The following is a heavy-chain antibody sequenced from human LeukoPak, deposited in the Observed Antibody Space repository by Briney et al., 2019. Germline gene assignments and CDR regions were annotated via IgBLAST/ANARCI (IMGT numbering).Heavy chain of an antibody. CDR3: ASAGVYYGSGSYYLSFDY. CDR1: GGSISSYY. CDR2: IYYSGST. D-gene: IGHD3-10*01. V-gene: IGHV4-59*01. Sequence: SETLSLTCTVSGGSISSYYWSWIRQPPGKGLEWIGYIYYSGSTNYNPSLKSRVTISVDTYKNQFSLQLSSVTAADTAVYYCASAGVYYGSGSYYLSFDYWGQGTLVTVSS. J-gene: IGHJ4*02.